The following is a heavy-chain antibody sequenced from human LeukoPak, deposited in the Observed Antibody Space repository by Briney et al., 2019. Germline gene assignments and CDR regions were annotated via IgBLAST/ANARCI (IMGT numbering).Heavy chain of an antibody. J-gene: IGHJ4*02. CDR1: GGSISSYY. CDR2: IYYSGST. D-gene: IGHD3-22*01. V-gene: IGHV4-59*01. CDR3: ARGSYYYDSSGFYY. Sequence: SETLSLTCTVSGGSISSYYWSWIRQPPGKGLEWIGYIYYSGSTNYNPSLKSRVTISVDTSKNQFSLKLSSVTAADTAVYYCARGSYYYDSSGFYYWGQGTLVTVSS.